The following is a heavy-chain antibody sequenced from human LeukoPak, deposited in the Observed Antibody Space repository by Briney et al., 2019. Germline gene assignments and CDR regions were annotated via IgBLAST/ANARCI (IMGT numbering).Heavy chain of an antibody. Sequence: GGSLTLSCAASGFSFSDYGMHWVRQRPGKGLEWVRLITYDGSNKYYADSVKGRFTISRDKSKNTLYLQMNSLRPEDTAVYYCAKVRASNNYIWGELDCWGQGTLVTVSS. CDR1: GFSFSDYG. CDR2: ITYDGSNK. CDR3: AKVRASNNYIWGELDC. D-gene: IGHD3-16*01. V-gene: IGHV3-30*02. J-gene: IGHJ4*02.